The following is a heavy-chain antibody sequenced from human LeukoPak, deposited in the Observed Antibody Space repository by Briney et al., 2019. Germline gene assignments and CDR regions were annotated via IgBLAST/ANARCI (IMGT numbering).Heavy chain of an antibody. CDR1: GGSISSYY. Sequence: PSETLSLTCTVSGGSISSYYWHWIRQPPGKGLEWIGYISYSGSTNYNPSLKSRVTISVDTSKNQFSLKLSSVTAADTAVYYCARIIRSAYYFDYWGQGTLVTVSS. CDR2: ISYSGST. V-gene: IGHV4-59*08. CDR3: ARIIRSAYYFDY. J-gene: IGHJ4*02. D-gene: IGHD2-21*01.